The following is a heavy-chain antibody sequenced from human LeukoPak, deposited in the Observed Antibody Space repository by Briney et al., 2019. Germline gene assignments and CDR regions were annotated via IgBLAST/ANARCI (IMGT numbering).Heavy chain of an antibody. CDR2: IYHSGST. CDR1: GGSISSGGYS. J-gene: IGHJ4*02. D-gene: IGHD3-9*01. V-gene: IGHV4-30-2*01. Sequence: SQTLSLTCAVSGGSISSGGYSWSWIRQPPGKGLEWIGYIYHSGSTYYNPSLKSRVTISVDRSKNQFSLKLSSVTAADTAVYYCASGVYDILTGREPKYYFDYWGQGTLVTVSS. CDR3: ASGVYDILTGREPKYYFDY.